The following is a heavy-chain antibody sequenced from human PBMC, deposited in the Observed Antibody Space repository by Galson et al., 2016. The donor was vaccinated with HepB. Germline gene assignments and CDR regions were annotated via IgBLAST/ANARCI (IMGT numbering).Heavy chain of an antibody. Sequence: SLRLSCAASGFTLHSYCMNWVRQAPGKGLEWVASISSSSSYIYYADSVKGRFTISRDNTKNFLYLQMNSLRAEDTAVYHCARDHCFSTSCPGTVDFWGQGVLVTASS. J-gene: IGHJ4*02. CDR3: ARDHCFSTSCPGTVDF. V-gene: IGHV3-21*01. CDR2: ISSSSSYI. CDR1: GFTLHSYC. D-gene: IGHD2-2*01.